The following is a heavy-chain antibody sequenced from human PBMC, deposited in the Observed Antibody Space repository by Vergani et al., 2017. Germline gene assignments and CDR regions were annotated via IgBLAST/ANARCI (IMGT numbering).Heavy chain of an antibody. J-gene: IGHJ4*02. D-gene: IGHD3-10*01. CDR2: INTGNGNT. CDR1: GYTFTSYA. CDR3: ALELGGITLVSSYYCEY. Sequence: QVQLVQSGAEVKKPGASVKVSCKASGYTFTSYAMHWVRQAPGQRLEWMGWINTGNGNTKYSQKFQGRVTITRDASASKADMELSSLRSEDTAVYYCALELGGITLVSSYYCEYWGQGSLVTVDS. V-gene: IGHV1-3*04.